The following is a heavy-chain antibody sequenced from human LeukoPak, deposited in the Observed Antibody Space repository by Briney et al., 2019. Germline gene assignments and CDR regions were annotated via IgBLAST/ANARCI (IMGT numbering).Heavy chain of an antibody. V-gene: IGHV3-48*04. Sequence: GGSLRLSCAASGFTFSSYAMSWVRQAPGKGLEWVAYISGDRSMIYHIDSVKGRFTISRDNAKNSLFLQMNNLRAEDTAVYYCAKSRTTVDYWGQGTLVTVSS. CDR3: AKSRTTVDY. D-gene: IGHD4-11*01. CDR1: GFTFSSYA. J-gene: IGHJ4*02. CDR2: ISGDRSMI.